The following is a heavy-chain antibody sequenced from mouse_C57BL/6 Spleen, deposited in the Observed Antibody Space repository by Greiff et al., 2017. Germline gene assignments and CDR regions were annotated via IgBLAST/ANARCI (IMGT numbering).Heavy chain of an antibody. D-gene: IGHD2-4*01. J-gene: IGHJ4*01. CDR2: ILPGSGST. CDR1: GYTFTGYW. CDR3: ERSTNDYDYDNRGYYAIDY. V-gene: IGHV1-9*01. Sequence: VQLQQSGAELMKPGASVKLSCKATGYTFTGYWIEWVKQRPGHGLEWIGEILPGSGSTNYNEKFKGKATFTADTYSNTAYMQLSRLTTEDSDIYDCERSTNDYDYDNRGYYAIDYWGQGTSGTVSS.